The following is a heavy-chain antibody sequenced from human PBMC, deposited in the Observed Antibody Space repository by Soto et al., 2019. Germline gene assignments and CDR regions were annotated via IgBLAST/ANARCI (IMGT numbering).Heavy chain of an antibody. D-gene: IGHD1-26*01. CDR3: ARELWRGATYTNWFDP. V-gene: IGHV4-4*02. CDR2: IYHSGST. J-gene: IGHJ5*02. CDR1: GGSISSSNW. Sequence: PSETLSLTCAVSGGSISSSNWWSWVRQPPGKGLEWIGEIYHSGSTNYNPSLKSRVTISVDKSKNQFSLKLSSVTAADTAVYYCARELWRGATYTNWFDPWGQGTLVTVSS.